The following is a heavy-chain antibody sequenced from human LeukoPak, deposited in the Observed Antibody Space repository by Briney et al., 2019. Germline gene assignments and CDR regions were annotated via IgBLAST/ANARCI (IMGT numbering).Heavy chain of an antibody. D-gene: IGHD2-2*01. CDR3: AKAPGIVVVPAAAYFDY. Sequence: GGSLRLSCAASGFTFSSYAMSWVRQAPGKGLEWVSAISGSGGSTYYAASVKGRFTISRDNSKNTLYLQMNSLRADNTAVYYCAKAPGIVVVPAAAYFDYWGQGTLVTVS. V-gene: IGHV3-23*01. CDR1: GFTFSSYA. CDR2: ISGSGGST. J-gene: IGHJ4*02.